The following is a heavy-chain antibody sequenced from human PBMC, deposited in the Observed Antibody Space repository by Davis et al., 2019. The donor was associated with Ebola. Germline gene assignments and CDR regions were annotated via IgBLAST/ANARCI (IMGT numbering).Heavy chain of an antibody. CDR2: IYYSGST. J-gene: IGHJ4*02. D-gene: IGHD2-15*01. CDR3: ARGYCSGGSCYSGDY. V-gene: IGHV4-59*01. Sequence: SETLSLTCTVSGGSISSYYWSWIRQPPGKGLEWIGYIYYSGSTNYNPSLKSRVTISVDTSKNQFSLKLSSVTAADTAVYYCARGYCSGGSCYSGDYWGQGTLVTVSS. CDR1: GGSISSYY.